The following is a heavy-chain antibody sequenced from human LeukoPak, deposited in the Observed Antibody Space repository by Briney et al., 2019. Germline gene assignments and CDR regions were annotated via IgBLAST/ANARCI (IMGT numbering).Heavy chain of an antibody. Sequence: GGSLRLSCAVSGFTFNNYDMHWVRQAPGKGLEWVSSISSSSSYIYYADSVKGRFTISRDNAKNSLYLQMNSLRAEDTAVYYCAREYYYDSSGYYAHWGQGTLVTVSS. V-gene: IGHV3-21*01. CDR1: GFTFNNYD. D-gene: IGHD3-22*01. CDR3: AREYYYDSSGYYAH. CDR2: ISSSSSYI. J-gene: IGHJ4*02.